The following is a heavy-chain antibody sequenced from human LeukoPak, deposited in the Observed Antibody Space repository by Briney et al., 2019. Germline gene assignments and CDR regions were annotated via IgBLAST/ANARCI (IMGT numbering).Heavy chain of an antibody. CDR1: GYSISSGYY. D-gene: IGHD3-9*01. CDR2: IYHSGST. CDR3: ARVGYFDWLSFDY. V-gene: IGHV4-38-2*02. J-gene: IGHJ4*02. Sequence: SETLSLTCTVSGYSISSGYYWGWIRQPSGKGLEWIGSIYHSGSTYYNPSLKSRVTISVDTSKNQFSLKLSSVTAADTAVYYCARVGYFDWLSFDYWGQGTLVTVSS.